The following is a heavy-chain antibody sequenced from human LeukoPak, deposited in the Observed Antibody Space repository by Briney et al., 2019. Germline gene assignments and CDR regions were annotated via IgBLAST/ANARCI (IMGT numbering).Heavy chain of an antibody. V-gene: IGHV4-59*01. J-gene: IGHJ4*02. Sequence: SETLSLTCSVFGGSISRYYWSWIRQPPGKGLEWIGYTHYSGSTNYNPSLKSRVIISVDTSKNQLSLTLSSVTAADTAVYYCARDLDNSGWYVCDYWGQGNLVTVSS. CDR3: ARDLDNSGWYVCDY. CDR1: GGSISRYY. CDR2: THYSGST. D-gene: IGHD6-19*01.